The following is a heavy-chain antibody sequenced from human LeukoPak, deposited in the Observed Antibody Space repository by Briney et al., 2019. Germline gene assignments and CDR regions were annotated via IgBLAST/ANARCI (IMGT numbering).Heavy chain of an antibody. CDR1: GVSVSDYY. J-gene: IGHJ5*02. D-gene: IGHD2-21*01. CDR2: VSPGGYT. V-gene: IGHV4-34*01. Sequence: SETLSLTCAVSGVSVSDYYWSWIRQSPEKGMEWIGEVSPGGYTTYNPSLRSRVIISEDTSENQLSLNVTSVTAADTALYYCARIRCGRGQARCYNHWAQGSLVTVSS. CDR3: ARIRCGRGQARCYNH.